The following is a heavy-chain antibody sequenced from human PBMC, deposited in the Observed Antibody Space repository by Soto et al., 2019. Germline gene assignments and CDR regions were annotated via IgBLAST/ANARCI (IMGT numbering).Heavy chain of an antibody. D-gene: IGHD2-15*01. CDR1: GYTFTSYD. CDR2: MNPNSGNT. V-gene: IGHV1-8*01. J-gene: IGHJ4*02. CDR3: ARVGGGRTRRYWFDY. Sequence: ASVKVCCKDSGYTFTSYDSKWVRQAPGQGLEWMGWMNPNSGNTGYAQKFQGRVTMTRNTSISTAYMELSSLRSEDTAVYYCARVGGGRTRRYWFDYWGQGTLVTVSS.